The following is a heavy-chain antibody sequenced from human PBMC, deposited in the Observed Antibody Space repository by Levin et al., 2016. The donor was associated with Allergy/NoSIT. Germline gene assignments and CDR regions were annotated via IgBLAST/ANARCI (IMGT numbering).Heavy chain of an antibody. D-gene: IGHD3-10*01. V-gene: IGHV2-5*01. J-gene: IGHJ3*02. CDR2: IYWNDDK. CDR3: AHSAFGGWGPGGAFDI. Sequence: WIRQPPGKALEWLALIYWNDDKRYSPSLKSRLTITKDTSKNQVVLTMTNMDPVDTATYYCAHSAFGGWGPGGAFDIWGQGTMVTVSS.